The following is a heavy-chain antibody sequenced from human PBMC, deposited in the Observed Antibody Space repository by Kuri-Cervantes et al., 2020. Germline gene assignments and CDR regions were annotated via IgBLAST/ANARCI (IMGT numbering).Heavy chain of an antibody. Sequence: GESLKISCATSGFTFSTYWMHWVRQVPGKGLEWVSRTNQNGRITNYADSVKGRYTISRDNAKNTSILQMNNLRAEDTAVYYCARDLSGPDDYWGQGTLVTVSS. CDR3: ARDLSGPDDY. D-gene: IGHD6-19*01. V-gene: IGHV3-74*01. CDR1: GFTFSTYW. CDR2: TNQNGRIT. J-gene: IGHJ4*02.